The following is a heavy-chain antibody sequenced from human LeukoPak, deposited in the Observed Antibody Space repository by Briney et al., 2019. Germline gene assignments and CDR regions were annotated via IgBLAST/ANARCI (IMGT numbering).Heavy chain of an antibody. CDR2: INHSGST. Sequence: SETLSLACAVYGGSFSGYYWSWIRQPPGKGLEWIGEINHSGSTNYNPSLKSRVTISVDTSKNQFSLKLSSVTAADTAVYYCARMEVVVAATTYSGHYGMDVWGQGTTVTVSS. D-gene: IGHD2-15*01. CDR1: GGSFSGYY. J-gene: IGHJ6*02. V-gene: IGHV4-34*01. CDR3: ARMEVVVAATTYSGHYGMDV.